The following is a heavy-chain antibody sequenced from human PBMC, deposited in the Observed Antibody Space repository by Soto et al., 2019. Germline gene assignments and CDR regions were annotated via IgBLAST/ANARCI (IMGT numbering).Heavy chain of an antibody. CDR2: IWYDGSNK. J-gene: IGHJ6*02. CDR1: RFTFSNYG. V-gene: IGHV3-33*01. D-gene: IGHD6-19*01. CDR3: ARDDIPGRAVAIYGMDV. Sequence: QVQLVESGGGVVQPGRSLRLSCAASRFTFSNYGMHWVRQAPGKGLEWVAVIWYDGSNKYYADSVKGRFTISRDNSKNTRYMQMNSLRAEDTAVYYCARDDIPGRAVAIYGMDVWGQGTTVTVSS.